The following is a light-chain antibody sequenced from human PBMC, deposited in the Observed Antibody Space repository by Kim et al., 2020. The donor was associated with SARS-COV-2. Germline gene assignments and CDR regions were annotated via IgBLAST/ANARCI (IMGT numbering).Light chain of an antibody. CDR3: NSRDSNDNVV. J-gene: IGLJ2*01. Sequence: VALGQTVRNTCQGESLRSYYATWYQQKPGQAPIVVIYGKNNRPSGIPDRFSGSSSGNTASLTITGTQAGDEADYYCNSRDSNDNVVFGGGTQLTVL. CDR1: SLRSYY. V-gene: IGLV3-19*01. CDR2: GKN.